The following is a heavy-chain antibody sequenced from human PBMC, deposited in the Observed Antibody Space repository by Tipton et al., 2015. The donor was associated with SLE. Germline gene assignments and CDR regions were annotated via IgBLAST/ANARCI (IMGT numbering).Heavy chain of an antibody. CDR2: INHSGST. Sequence: TLSLTCAVYGGSFSGYYRCWIRQPPGEGLEWFGEINHSGSTNYNPSLKSRVTISLDTSKNQLSLKLSSVTAADTAVYYCARGGGGGYGIYYYYYMDVWGKGTTVTVSS. V-gene: IGHV4-34*01. CDR3: ARGGGGGYGIYYYYYMDV. CDR1: GGSFSGYY. J-gene: IGHJ6*03. D-gene: IGHD5-12*01.